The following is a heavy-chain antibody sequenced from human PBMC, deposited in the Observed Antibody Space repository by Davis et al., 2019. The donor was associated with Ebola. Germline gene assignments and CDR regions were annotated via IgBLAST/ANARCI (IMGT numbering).Heavy chain of an antibody. J-gene: IGHJ6*02. CDR3: ARGPYYGDYVVYYYYGMDV. CDR1: GGSISSYY. CDR2: IYTSGST. D-gene: IGHD4-17*01. V-gene: IGHV4-59*10. Sequence: SETLSLTCAVYGGSISSYYWSWIRQPAGKGLEWIGRIYTSGSTNYNPSLKSRVTISVDTSKNQFSLKLSSVTAADTAVYYCARGPYYGDYVVYYYYGMDVWGQGTTVTVSS.